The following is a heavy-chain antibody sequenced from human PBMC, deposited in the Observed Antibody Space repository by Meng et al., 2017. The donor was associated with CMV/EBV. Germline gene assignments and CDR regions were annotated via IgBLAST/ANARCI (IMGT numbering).Heavy chain of an antibody. Sequence: VQLTQWGAGLLKPSETLSLTCAVYGGSFSGYYWSWIRQPPGKGLEWIGEINHSGSTNYNPSLKSRVTIPVDTSKNQFSLKLSSVTAADTAVYYCASSLTYPDYWGQGTLVTVSS. CDR1: GGSFSGYY. V-gene: IGHV4-34*01. CDR3: ASSLTYPDY. D-gene: IGHD2-15*01. J-gene: IGHJ4*02. CDR2: INHSGST.